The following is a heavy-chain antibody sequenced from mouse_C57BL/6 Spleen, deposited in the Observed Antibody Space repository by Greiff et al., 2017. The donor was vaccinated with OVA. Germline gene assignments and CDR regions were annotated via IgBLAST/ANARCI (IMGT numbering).Heavy chain of an antibody. Sequence: EVQLVESGGGLVKPGGSLKLSCAASGFTFSDYGMHWVRQAPEKGLEWVAYISSGSSTIYYADTVKGRFTISRDNAKNTLFLQMTSLRSEDTAMYYCARETLRYFDVWGTGTTVTVSS. CDR3: ARETLRYFDV. CDR1: GFTFSDYG. J-gene: IGHJ1*03. CDR2: ISSGSSTI. V-gene: IGHV5-17*01.